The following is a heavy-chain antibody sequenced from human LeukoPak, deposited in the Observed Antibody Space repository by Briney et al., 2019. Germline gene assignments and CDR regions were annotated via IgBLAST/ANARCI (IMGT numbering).Heavy chain of an antibody. CDR1: GGSISSYY. CDR2: IYYSGST. V-gene: IGHV4-59*01. J-gene: IGHJ4*02. Sequence: PSETLSLTCTVSGGSISSYYWSWIRQPPGKGLEWIGYIYYSGSTNYNPPLKSRVTISVDTSKNQFSLKLSSVTAADTAVYYCARAVDTAMVTSYYFDYCGQGTLVTVSS. D-gene: IGHD5-18*01. CDR3: ARAVDTAMVTSYYFDY.